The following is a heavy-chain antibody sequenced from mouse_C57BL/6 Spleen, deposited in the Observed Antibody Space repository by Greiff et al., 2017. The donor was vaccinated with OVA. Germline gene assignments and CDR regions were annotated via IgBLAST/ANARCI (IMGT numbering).Heavy chain of an antibody. CDR2: ISDGGSYT. CDR1: GFTFSSYA. CDR3: ARDRGKGAMDY. V-gene: IGHV5-4*01. Sequence: DVMLVESGGGLVKPGGSLKLSCAASGFTFSSYAMSWVRQTPEKRLEWVATISDGGSYTYYPDNVKGRFTISRDNAKNNLYLQMSHLKSEDTAMYYCARDRGKGAMDYWGQGTSVTVSS. D-gene: IGHD1-3*01. J-gene: IGHJ4*01.